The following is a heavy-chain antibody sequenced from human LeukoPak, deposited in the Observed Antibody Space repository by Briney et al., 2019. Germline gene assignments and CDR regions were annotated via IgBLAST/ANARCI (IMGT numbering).Heavy chain of an antibody. V-gene: IGHV3-48*03. J-gene: IGHJ4*02. D-gene: IGHD3-10*01. Sequence: GGSLRLSCAASGFTFSSYEMNWVRQAPGKGLEWVSYISSSGSTIYYADSVKGRFTISRDNAKNSLYLQMNSLRAEDTAVYYCANLHYYNSGRNYWGQGTLVTVSS. CDR3: ANLHYYNSGRNY. CDR1: GFTFSSYE. CDR2: ISSSGSTI.